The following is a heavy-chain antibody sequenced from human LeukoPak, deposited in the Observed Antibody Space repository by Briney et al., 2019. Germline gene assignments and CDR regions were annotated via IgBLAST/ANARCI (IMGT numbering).Heavy chain of an antibody. V-gene: IGHV3-21*01. CDR1: GFTFSDFA. CDR2: ISSSSSYI. CDR3: ARDRD. Sequence: GGSLRLSCAASGFTFSDFAIHWVRQAPGQGLEWVSSISSSSSYIYYADSVKGRFTISRDNAKNSLYLQMNSLRAEDTAVYYCARDRDWGQGTLVTVSS. J-gene: IGHJ4*02.